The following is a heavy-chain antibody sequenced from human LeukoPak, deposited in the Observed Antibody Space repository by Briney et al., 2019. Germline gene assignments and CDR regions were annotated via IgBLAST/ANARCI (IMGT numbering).Heavy chain of an antibody. J-gene: IGHJ6*03. D-gene: IGHD3/OR15-3a*01. CDR3: ARGPVIYYYMDV. V-gene: IGHV1-2*06. CDR2: INPNSGGT. Sequence: ASVKVSCKASGYTFTGYYMHWVRQAPGQGLEWMGRINPNSGGTNYAQKFQGRVTMTRDTSISTAYMELSRLRSDDTAVYYCARGPVIYYYMDVWGKGTTVTVSS. CDR1: GYTFTGYY.